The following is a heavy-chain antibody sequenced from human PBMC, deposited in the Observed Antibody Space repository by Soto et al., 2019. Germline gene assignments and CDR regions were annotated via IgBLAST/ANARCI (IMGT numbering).Heavy chain of an antibody. CDR2: ISYDGNSK. J-gene: IGHJ6*02. CDR1: GFTFGSYG. CDR3: AKRDYGGNPDVYGMDV. Sequence: GGSLRLSCAGSGFTFGSYGMHWVRLAPGKGLEWVALISYDGNSKYYTDSVKGRFTISRDNYKNTLYLQMNSLRAEDTAVYYCAKRDYGGNPDVYGMDVWGQGTTVTVSS. V-gene: IGHV3-30*18. D-gene: IGHD4-17*01.